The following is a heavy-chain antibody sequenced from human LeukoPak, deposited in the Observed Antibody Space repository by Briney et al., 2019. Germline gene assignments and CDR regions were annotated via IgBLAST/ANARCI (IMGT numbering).Heavy chain of an antibody. CDR2: ISGSGIAK. V-gene: IGHV3-23*01. J-gene: IGHJ4*02. Sequence: GGSLRLSCTASGFIFSDHAMTWARQAPGKGLEWVAPISGSGIAKGYADSVKGRFTVSRDNSKNILYLQMNSLRAEDTAVYFCAKGPSGSYQGYFDSWGQGTLVTVSS. CDR3: AKGPSGSYQGYFDS. CDR1: GFIFSDHA. D-gene: IGHD3-10*01.